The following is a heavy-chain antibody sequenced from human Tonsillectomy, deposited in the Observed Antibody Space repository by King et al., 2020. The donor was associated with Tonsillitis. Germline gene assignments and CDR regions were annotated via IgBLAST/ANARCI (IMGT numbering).Heavy chain of an antibody. V-gene: IGHV4-59*08. Sequence: LQLQESGPGLVKPSETLSLTCTVSGGSISSYYWSWIRQPPGKGLEWIGYIYYSGSTNYNPSLKSRVTISVDTSKNQFSLKLSPVTAADTAVYYCARGLVVVAAAYYYYYGMDVWGQGTTVTVSS. CDR3: ARGLVVVAAAYYYYYGMDV. CDR1: GGSISSYY. CDR2: IYYSGST. D-gene: IGHD2-15*01. J-gene: IGHJ6*02.